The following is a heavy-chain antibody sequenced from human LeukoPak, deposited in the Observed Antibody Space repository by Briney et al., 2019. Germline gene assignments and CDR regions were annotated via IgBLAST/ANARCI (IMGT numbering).Heavy chain of an antibody. CDR3: ASSPVGLYDSSGYPLDY. V-gene: IGHV4-39*07. CDR1: GGSISSSSYY. Sequence: SETLSLTCTVSGGSISSSSYYWGWIRQPPGKGLEVIGSIYYSGSTFYNPSLKSRVTISVDTSKNQFSLKLSSVTAADTAVYYCASSPVGLYDSSGYPLDYWGQGTLVTVSS. J-gene: IGHJ4*02. D-gene: IGHD3-22*01. CDR2: IYYSGST.